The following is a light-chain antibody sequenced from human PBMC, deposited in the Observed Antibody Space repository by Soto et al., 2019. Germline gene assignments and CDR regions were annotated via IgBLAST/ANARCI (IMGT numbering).Light chain of an antibody. V-gene: IGKV1-39*01. CDR1: QSISSY. CDR3: QQSYSTPPDT. CDR2: AAS. J-gene: IGKJ1*01. Sequence: DIQMTQSPSSLSASVGDRVTITCRASQSISSYLNWYQQKPGKAPKLLIYAASSLQSGVPSRFSGSGSGTDFTLTISSLQPEDFATYYCQQSYSTPPDTFGQVTKVEIK.